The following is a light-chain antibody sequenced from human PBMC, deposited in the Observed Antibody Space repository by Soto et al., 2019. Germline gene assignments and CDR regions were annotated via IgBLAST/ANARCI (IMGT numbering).Light chain of an antibody. CDR2: DVS. V-gene: IGKV3-11*01. CDR3: QLHSSRRRT. CDR1: QSVNGY. Sequence: EIVLTQSPATLSLSPGDRATLSCRASQSVNGYLAWYQQKFGQAPRLLIYDVSSRAIGVPARFSGSGSGTDFTLTISGLEPEDFAVYYCQLHSSRRRTFGQGTRLEIK. J-gene: IGKJ5*01.